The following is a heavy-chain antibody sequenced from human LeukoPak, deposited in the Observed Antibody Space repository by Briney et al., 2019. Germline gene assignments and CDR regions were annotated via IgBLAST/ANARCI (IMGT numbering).Heavy chain of an antibody. CDR3: ASSPTSECSGGSCYSY. CDR1: GYTFTGYY. J-gene: IGHJ4*02. CDR2: INPNGGGT. V-gene: IGHV1-2*02. D-gene: IGHD2-15*01. Sequence: GASVKVSCKASGYTFTGYYMHWVQQAPGQGLEWMGWINPNGGGTNYVQKFQGRVTMTRDTSITTAYMQLSRLRSDDTAVYYCASSPTSECSGGSCYSYWGQGTLVTVSS.